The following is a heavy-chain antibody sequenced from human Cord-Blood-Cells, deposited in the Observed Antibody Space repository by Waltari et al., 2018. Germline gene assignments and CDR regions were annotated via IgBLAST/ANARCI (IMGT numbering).Heavy chain of an antibody. V-gene: IGHV3-30*04. CDR3: ARAGDSSGYYFDY. CDR1: GFTFSSYA. D-gene: IGHD3-22*01. Sequence: QVQLVESGGGVVQPGRSLRLSCAASGFTFSSYAMHWVRQAPGKGLEWVAVISYDGSNKYYADSVKGRFTISRDNSKNTLYLQTNSLRAEDTAVYYCARAGDSSGYYFDYWGQGTLVTVSS. J-gene: IGHJ4*02. CDR2: ISYDGSNK.